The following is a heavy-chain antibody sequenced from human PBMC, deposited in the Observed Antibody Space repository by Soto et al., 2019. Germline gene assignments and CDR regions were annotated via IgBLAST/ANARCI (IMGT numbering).Heavy chain of an antibody. CDR1: GFTFSSYW. CDR2: IKQDGSEK. CDR3: ARPAGYSSGWHYYYYGMDV. J-gene: IGHJ6*02. Sequence: GGSLRLSCAASGFTFSSYWMSWVRQAPGKGLEWVANIKQDGSEKYYVDSVKGRFTISRDNAKNSLYLQMNSLRAEDTAVYYCARPAGYSSGWHYYYYGMDVWGQGTTVTVSS. D-gene: IGHD6-19*01. V-gene: IGHV3-7*01.